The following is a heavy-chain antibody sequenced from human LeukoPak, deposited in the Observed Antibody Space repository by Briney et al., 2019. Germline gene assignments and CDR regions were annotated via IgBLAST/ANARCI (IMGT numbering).Heavy chain of an antibody. V-gene: IGHV1-69*04. D-gene: IGHD3-22*01. CDR1: GGTFSSYA. Sequence: ASVKVSCKASGGTFSSYAISWVRQAPGQGLEWMGRIIPILGIANYAQKFQGRVTITADKSTSTAYMELSRLRSEDTAVYYCARGGSSGYYINWFDPWGQGTLVTVSS. CDR3: ARGGSSGYYINWFDP. J-gene: IGHJ5*02. CDR2: IIPILGIA.